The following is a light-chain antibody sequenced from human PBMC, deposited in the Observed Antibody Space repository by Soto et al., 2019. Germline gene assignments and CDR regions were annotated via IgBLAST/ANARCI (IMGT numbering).Light chain of an antibody. Sequence: EVVLTQSPGTRSLSPGERATLSRRASQSVSSNYLAWYQQRPGQAPRLLIYGASSRATGIPDRFSGSGSGTDFTLTISRLEPEDSAVYFCQHYSSQTFGQGTKVEIK. CDR3: QHYSSQT. V-gene: IGKV3-20*01. J-gene: IGKJ1*01. CDR1: QSVSSNY. CDR2: GAS.